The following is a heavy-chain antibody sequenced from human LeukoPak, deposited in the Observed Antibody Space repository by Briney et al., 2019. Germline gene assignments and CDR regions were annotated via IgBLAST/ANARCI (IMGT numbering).Heavy chain of an antibody. CDR3: AREFSHYPFAFDI. V-gene: IGHV5-51*01. J-gene: IGHJ3*02. Sequence: PGAPLKISCKGSGYSFTSYWIGWVRQMPGKGLECMGSIYPGDSDTRYSPSFKGQATISADKSISTAYLQWSSLKASDTAMYYCAREFSHYPFAFDIWGQGTMVTVSS. D-gene: IGHD3-10*01. CDR1: GYSFTSYW. CDR2: IYPGDSDT.